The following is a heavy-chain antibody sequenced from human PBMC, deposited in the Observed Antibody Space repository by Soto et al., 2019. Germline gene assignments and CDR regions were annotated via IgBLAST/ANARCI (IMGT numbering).Heavy chain of an antibody. CDR1: GFSLSTSAVG. V-gene: IGHV2-5*02. Sequence: QITLKESGPTLVKPTQPLPLTCTVSGFSLSTSAVGVGWIRQPPGKALGWLALIYWDDDKQYSPSLKSRLTITLDTSKNQVGITMTNVDPVDTATYYCAHRRGRQGWRNTRSVYFDYWGHGTLVTVSS. D-gene: IGHD2-2*01. J-gene: IGHJ4*01. CDR2: IYWDDDK. CDR3: AHRRGRQGWRNTRSVYFDY.